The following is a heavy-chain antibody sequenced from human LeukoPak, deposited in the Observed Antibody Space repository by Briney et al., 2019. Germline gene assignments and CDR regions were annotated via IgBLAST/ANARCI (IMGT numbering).Heavy chain of an antibody. CDR2: INHSGST. CDR3: ARPSRSGSYFDY. Sequence: SETLSLTCAVCGGSFSGYYWSWIRQPPGKGLEWIGEINHSGSTNYNPSLKSRVTISVDTSKNQFSLKLSSVTAADTAVYYCARPSRSGSYFDYWGQGTLVTVSS. J-gene: IGHJ4*02. D-gene: IGHD3-10*01. V-gene: IGHV4-34*01. CDR1: GGSFSGYY.